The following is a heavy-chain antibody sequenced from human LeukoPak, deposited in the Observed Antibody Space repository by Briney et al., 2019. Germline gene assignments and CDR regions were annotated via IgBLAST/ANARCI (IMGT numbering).Heavy chain of an antibody. D-gene: IGHD3-10*01. Sequence: GGSLRVSCADSGFTVSGNNMRWVCPGPGEGLEWGSLIYSGGNTYYADYVKGRFSISRNISKNTVYLQMNSLRPEDTAVYYCARDLSSVVRGGNSPNFFDYWGQGTLVTVSS. J-gene: IGHJ4*02. CDR2: IYSGGNT. CDR3: ARDLSSVVRGGNSPNFFDY. CDR1: GFTVSGNN. V-gene: IGHV3-66*01.